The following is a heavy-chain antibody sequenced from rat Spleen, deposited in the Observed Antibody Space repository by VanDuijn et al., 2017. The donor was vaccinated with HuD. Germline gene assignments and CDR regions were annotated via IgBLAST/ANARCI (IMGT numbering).Heavy chain of an antibody. Sequence: EVQLVESGGGLVQPGRSLKLSCAASGFTFSDYYMAWVRQAPTKGLEWVATISYDGLNTYYRDSVKGRFTISRDNAKSTLYLQMDSLRSEDTATYYCAKDARGYSSYSFDYWGQGVMVTVSS. J-gene: IGHJ2*01. CDR2: ISYDGLNT. CDR1: GFTFSDYY. CDR3: AKDARGYSSYSFDY. V-gene: IGHV5-29*01. D-gene: IGHD1-2*01.